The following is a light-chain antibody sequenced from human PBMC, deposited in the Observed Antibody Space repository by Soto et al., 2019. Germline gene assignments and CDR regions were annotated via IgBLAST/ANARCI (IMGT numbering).Light chain of an antibody. J-gene: IGKJ1*01. CDR1: QSITRW. CDR3: QQATIFPWT. Sequence: DIQMTQSPSSVSASVGDTVTITCRASQSITRWFAWYQQKPGGDPRLLIYATSSLQSGTPSRFSADGSGSDVHLTISSLQPEDFATYFCQQATIFPWTFGQGTKVEV. V-gene: IGKV1-12*01. CDR2: ATS.